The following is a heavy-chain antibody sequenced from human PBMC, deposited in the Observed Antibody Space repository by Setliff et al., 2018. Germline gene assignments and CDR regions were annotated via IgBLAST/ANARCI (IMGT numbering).Heavy chain of an antibody. CDR2: ISGDGSV. V-gene: IGHV3-48*01. D-gene: IGHD5-12*01. CDR3: ARVYSGYDPNHYFDY. J-gene: IGHJ4*02. Sequence: GSLRLSCAASGFTFSTYRMHWVRQAPGKGLEWLSYISGDGSVHHADSVKGRFTISRDNAKNSLYLQMNSLRAEDTAVYYCARVYSGYDPNHYFDYWGQGTLVTVSS. CDR1: GFTFSTYR.